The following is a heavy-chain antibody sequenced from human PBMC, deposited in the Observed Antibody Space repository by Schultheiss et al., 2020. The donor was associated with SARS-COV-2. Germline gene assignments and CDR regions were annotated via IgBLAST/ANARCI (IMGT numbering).Heavy chain of an antibody. CDR3: ARFERPHTPTDDAFDI. Sequence: SQTLSLTCTVSGGSISSYYWSWIRQPPGKGLEWIGSIYHSGSTYYNPSLKSRVTMSVDTSKNQFSLKLSSVTAADTAVYYCARFERPHTPTDDAFDIWGQGTMVTVSS. J-gene: IGHJ3*02. D-gene: IGHD1-14*01. V-gene: IGHV4-59*04. CDR2: IYHSGST. CDR1: GGSISSYY.